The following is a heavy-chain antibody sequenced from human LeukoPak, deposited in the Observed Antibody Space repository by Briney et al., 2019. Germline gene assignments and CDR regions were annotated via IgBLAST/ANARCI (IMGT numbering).Heavy chain of an antibody. Sequence: PGGSLRLSCAASGFTFSNAWMSWVRQAPGKGREWVGRIKSKTDGGTTDYAAPVKGRFTISRDDSKNTLYLQMNSLKTEDTAVYYCTTDAPYSSSWHEYWGQGTLVTVSS. V-gene: IGHV3-15*01. J-gene: IGHJ4*02. CDR2: IKSKTDGGTT. CDR1: GFTFSNAW. CDR3: TTDAPYSSSWHEY. D-gene: IGHD6-13*01.